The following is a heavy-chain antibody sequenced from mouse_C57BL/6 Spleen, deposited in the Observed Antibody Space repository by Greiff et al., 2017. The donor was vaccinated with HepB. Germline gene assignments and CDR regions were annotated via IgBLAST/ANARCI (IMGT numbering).Heavy chain of an antibody. Sequence: EVKVVESGGGLVKPGGSLKLSCAASGFTFSSYAMSWVRQTPEKRLEWVATISDGGSYTYYPDNVKGRFTISRDNAKNNLYLQMSHLKYEDTAMYYCARGWLLGYFDYWGQGTTLTVSS. CDR1: GFTFSSYA. CDR2: ISDGGSYT. CDR3: ARGWLLGYFDY. J-gene: IGHJ2*01. V-gene: IGHV5-4*03. D-gene: IGHD2-3*01.